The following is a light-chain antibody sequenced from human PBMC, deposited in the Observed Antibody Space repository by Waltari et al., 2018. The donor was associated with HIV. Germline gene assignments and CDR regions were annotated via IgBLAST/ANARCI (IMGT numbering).Light chain of an antibody. V-gene: IGKV3-20*01. CDR1: QSVSSHY. Sequence: IVLTQSPGTLSLSPGESATLSCRASQSVSSHYVAWYQQKPGQAPRLLIYGTSSRATGIPDRFSGSGSGTDFTLTITRLEPEDFALYYCQQYGTSPTFGQGTKVEIK. CDR3: QQYGTSPT. CDR2: GTS. J-gene: IGKJ1*01.